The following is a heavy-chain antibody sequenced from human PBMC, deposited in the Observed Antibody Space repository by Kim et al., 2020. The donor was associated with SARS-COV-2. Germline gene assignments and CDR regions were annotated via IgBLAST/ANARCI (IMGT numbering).Heavy chain of an antibody. J-gene: IGHJ3*02. D-gene: IGHD1-26*01. CDR1: GFTFSSYA. Sequence: GGSLRLSCAASGFTFSSYAMSWVRQAPGKGLEWVSAISGSGGSTYYADFVKGRFTISRDNSKNTLYLQMNSLRAEDTAVYYCAKLAKRVVGATDAFDIWGQGTMVTVSS. V-gene: IGHV3-23*01. CDR3: AKLAKRVVGATDAFDI. CDR2: ISGSGGST.